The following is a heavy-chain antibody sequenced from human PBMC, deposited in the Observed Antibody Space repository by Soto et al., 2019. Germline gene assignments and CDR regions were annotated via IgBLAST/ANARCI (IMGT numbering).Heavy chain of an antibody. V-gene: IGHV3-23*01. D-gene: IGHD3-10*01. CDR1: GFTFSSYA. CDR3: AKLPRSSPLFRGEFDP. Sequence: QPGGSLRLSCAASGFTFSSYAMSWVRQSPGKGLEWVSAISGSGGSTYYADSVKGRFTISRDNSKNTLYLQMNSLRAEDTAVYYCAKLPRSSPLFRGEFDPWGQGTLVTVSS. J-gene: IGHJ5*02. CDR2: ISGSGGST.